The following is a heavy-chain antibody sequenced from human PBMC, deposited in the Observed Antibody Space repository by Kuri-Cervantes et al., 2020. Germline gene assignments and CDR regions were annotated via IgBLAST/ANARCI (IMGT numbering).Heavy chain of an antibody. CDR3: ARDPPLVGGFDY. V-gene: IGHV3-53*01. Sequence: GESLKISCKGSGYSFTSYWIGWVRQMPGKGLEWVSVIYSGGSTYYADSVKGRFTISRDNSKNTLYLQMNSLRAEDTAVYYCARDPPLVGGFDYWGQGTLVTVSS. D-gene: IGHD1-26*01. CDR2: IYSGGST. CDR1: GYSFTSYW. J-gene: IGHJ4*02.